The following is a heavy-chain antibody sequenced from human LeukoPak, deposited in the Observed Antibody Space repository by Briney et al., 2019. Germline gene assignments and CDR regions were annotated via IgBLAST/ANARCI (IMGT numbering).Heavy chain of an antibody. D-gene: IGHD2-15*01. Sequence: KPGGSLRLSCAASGFTFSSYGMHWVRQAPGKGLEWVGRIQSKADGGTTDYAAPVKGRFTISRDDSKSTLYLQLNSLKTEDTAVYYCSSSAAVTLLFYWGRGTPVTVSS. J-gene: IGHJ4*02. CDR2: IQSKADGGTT. CDR1: GFTFSSYG. CDR3: SSSAAVTLLFY. V-gene: IGHV3-15*01.